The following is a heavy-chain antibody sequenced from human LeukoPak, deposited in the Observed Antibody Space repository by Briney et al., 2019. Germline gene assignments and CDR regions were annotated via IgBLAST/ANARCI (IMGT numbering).Heavy chain of an antibody. CDR3: ARDASSWYTDY. J-gene: IGHJ4*02. Sequence: GGSLRLSCAVSGFTFSSHTMNWVRQAPGKGLEWVSFMSGSGTYTSYAGPVKGRFIISRDNAKNSLYLQMNSLRVEDTAVYYCARDASSWYTDYWGQGTLVPVSS. CDR1: GFTFSSHT. V-gene: IGHV3-21*01. D-gene: IGHD2-2*01. CDR2: MSGSGTYT.